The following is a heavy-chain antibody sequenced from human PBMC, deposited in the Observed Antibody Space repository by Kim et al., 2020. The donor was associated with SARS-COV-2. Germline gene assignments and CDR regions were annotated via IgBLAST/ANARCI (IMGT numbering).Heavy chain of an antibody. CDR1: GGSISSSSYY. J-gene: IGHJ4*02. V-gene: IGHV4-39*01. Sequence: SETLSLTCTVSGGSISSSSYYWGWIRQPPGKGLEWIGSIYYSGSTYYNPSLKSRVTISVDTSKNQFSLKLSSVTAADTAVYYCARRAFGGEPFDYWGQGTLVTVSS. CDR3: ARRAFGGEPFDY. D-gene: IGHD2-21*01. CDR2: IYYSGST.